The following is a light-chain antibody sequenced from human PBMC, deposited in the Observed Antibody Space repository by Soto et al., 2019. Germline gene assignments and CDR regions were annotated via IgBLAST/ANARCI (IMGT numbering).Light chain of an antibody. CDR1: QSVSNNY. J-gene: IGKJ2*01. CDR3: QYYGGYYGSSPRYT. V-gene: IGKV3-20*01. CDR2: GAS. Sequence: EIVLTQSPGTLSLSPGERATLSCRASQSVSNNYLAWYQQKPGQAPRLLIYGASNRATGIPDRFSGSGSGTDFTLTISRLEPEDFAVYYCQYYGGYYGSSPRYTFGQGTKLDIK.